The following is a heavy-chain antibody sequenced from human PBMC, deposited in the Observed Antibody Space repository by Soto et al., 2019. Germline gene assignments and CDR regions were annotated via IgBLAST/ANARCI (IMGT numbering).Heavy chain of an antibody. CDR3: ARVSGGVYYDFWSGYYGPFDI. V-gene: IGHV1-18*01. D-gene: IGHD3-3*01. Sequence: ASVKVSCKASGYTFTSYGISWVRQAPGQGLEWMGWISAYNGNTNYAQKLQGRVTMTTDTSTSTAYMELRSLRSDDTAVYYCARVSGGVYYDFWSGYYGPFDIWGQGTMVTVSS. CDR1: GYTFTSYG. CDR2: ISAYNGNT. J-gene: IGHJ3*02.